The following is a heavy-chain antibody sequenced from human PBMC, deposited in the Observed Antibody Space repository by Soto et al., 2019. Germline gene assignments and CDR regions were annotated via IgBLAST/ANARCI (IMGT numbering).Heavy chain of an antibody. CDR1: GGTFSSYT. Sequence: QVQLVQSGAEVKKPGSSVKVSCKASGGTFSSYTISWVRQAPGQGLEWMGRIIPILGIANYAKKFQGRVTDTADKSTSTAYMELSSLRSEDTAVYYCARDGATYCGGDCYSFDYWGQGTLVTVSS. CDR2: IIPILGIA. V-gene: IGHV1-69*08. CDR3: ARDGATYCGGDCYSFDY. D-gene: IGHD2-21*02. J-gene: IGHJ4*02.